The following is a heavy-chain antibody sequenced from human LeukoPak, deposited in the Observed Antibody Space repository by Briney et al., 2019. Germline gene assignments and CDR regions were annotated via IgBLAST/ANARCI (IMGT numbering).Heavy chain of an antibody. V-gene: IGHV3-15*07. CDR3: TTGGYRYGDDY. Sequence: GGSLRLSCAASGFTFNNAWMNWVRQAPGKGLEWVGRFKSKTDGGTIDYAAPVKGRFTISRDDSKNALYLQMNSLKTEDTAVYYCTTGGYRYGDDYWGQGTLVTVSS. J-gene: IGHJ4*02. CDR1: GFTFNNAW. CDR2: FKSKTDGGTI. D-gene: IGHD5-18*01.